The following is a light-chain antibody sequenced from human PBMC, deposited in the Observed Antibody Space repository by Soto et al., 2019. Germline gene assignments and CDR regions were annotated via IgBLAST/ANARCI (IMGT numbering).Light chain of an antibody. V-gene: IGKV3-15*01. J-gene: IGKJ5*01. Sequence: EVRVTQSPDTLSVSPGERATLSCRASQSVGSNLAWYQQKPGQAPRLLIYGASTRATGIPARFSGSGSGTEFTLTISSLQSEDFAVYYCQQYNNWPRTFGQGTRLEIK. CDR3: QQYNNWPRT. CDR1: QSVGSN. CDR2: GAS.